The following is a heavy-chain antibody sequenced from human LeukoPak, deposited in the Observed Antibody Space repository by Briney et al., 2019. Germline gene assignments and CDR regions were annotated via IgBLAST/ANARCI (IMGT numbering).Heavy chain of an antibody. J-gene: IGHJ4*02. CDR3: AKELGYCISASCYQSFDY. V-gene: IGHV3-23*01. CDR2: ISGSAGTT. Sequence: GGSLRLSCAASGFTFSSYAMSWVRQAPGKGLEWVSAISGSAGTTYYADSVKGRFTISRDNSKNTLYLQMNSLRAEDSAVYHCAKELGYCISASCYQSFDYWGQGTLVTVSS. D-gene: IGHD2-2*01. CDR1: GFTFSSYA.